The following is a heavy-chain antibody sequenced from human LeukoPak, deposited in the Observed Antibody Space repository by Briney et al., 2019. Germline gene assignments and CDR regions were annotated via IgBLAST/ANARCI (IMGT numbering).Heavy chain of an antibody. V-gene: IGHV4-59*01. CDR1: GGCISSYY. CDR3: ARGGGGEYSSGWYDY. J-gene: IGHJ4*02. Sequence: SETLSLTCTVSGGCISSYYWSWIRQPPGKGLEWIGYIYYSGSTNYNPSLKSRVTISVDTSKNQFSLKLSSVTAADTAVYYCARGGGGEYSSGWYDYWGQGTLVTVSS. D-gene: IGHD6-19*01. CDR2: IYYSGST.